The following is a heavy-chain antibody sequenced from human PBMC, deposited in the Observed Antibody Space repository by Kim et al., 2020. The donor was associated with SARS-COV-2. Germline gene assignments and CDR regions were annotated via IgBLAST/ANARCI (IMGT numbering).Heavy chain of an antibody. V-gene: IGHV4-4*02. D-gene: IGHD3-10*01. Sequence: SETLSLTCAVSGGSISSSSWWTWLRQSPGKGLEWIGEIYHSGRTNYNPSLNSRVTISIDTSKMQFSLKLESVTAADTAVYFCARGSPMDSNYSYGLDIWG. CDR2: IYHSGRT. CDR1: GGSISSSSW. CDR3: ARGSPMDSNYSYGLDI. J-gene: IGHJ6*01.